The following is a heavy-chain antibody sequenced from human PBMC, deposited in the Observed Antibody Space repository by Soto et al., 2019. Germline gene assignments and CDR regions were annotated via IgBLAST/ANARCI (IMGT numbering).Heavy chain of an antibody. CDR2: INPDGSAI. CDR3: ARDRAFRCFDY. CDR1: GFTFSTSW. V-gene: IGHV3-7*05. Sequence: GGSLRLSCAASGFTFSTSWMNWVRQTPGKGLEWVATINPDGSAIYYVDSVKGRFTISRDNVNNSLFLQMNTLRAEDTATFYCARDRAFRCFDYWGQGIQVTVSS. J-gene: IGHJ4*02.